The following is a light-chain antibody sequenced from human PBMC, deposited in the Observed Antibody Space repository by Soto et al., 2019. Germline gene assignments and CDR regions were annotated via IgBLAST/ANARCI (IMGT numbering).Light chain of an antibody. CDR3: AARDDSLSAWV. CDR1: SYNVGKNL. J-gene: IGLJ3*02. V-gene: IGLV1-47*01. Sequence: QSVLTQPPSASGTPGQRVTISCSGGSYNVGKNLVYWYQQRPGTAPKLIIFKNNQRPSGVPDRFSGSNSGSSASLAISGLRSEDEADYFCAARDDSLSAWVFGGGTKVTV. CDR2: KNN.